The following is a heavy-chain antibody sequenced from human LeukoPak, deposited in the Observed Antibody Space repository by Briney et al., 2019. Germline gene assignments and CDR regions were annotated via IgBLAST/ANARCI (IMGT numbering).Heavy chain of an antibody. J-gene: IGHJ3*01. CDR3: ARPGYTAAYDL. CDR1: GFTFSTYW. V-gene: IGHV3-7*01. Sequence: PGGSLRLSCAASGFTFSTYWMTWVRQAPGKGLERVANMKGDGSEIHYVDSVKGRFTISRDNAKNSLYLQMNSLRAEDTAVYYCARPGYTAAYDLWGQGTMVTVSS. CDR2: MKGDGSEI. D-gene: IGHD3-9*01.